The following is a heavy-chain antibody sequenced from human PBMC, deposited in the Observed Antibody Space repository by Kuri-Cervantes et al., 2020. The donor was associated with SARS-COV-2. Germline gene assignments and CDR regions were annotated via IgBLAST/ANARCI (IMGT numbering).Heavy chain of an antibody. V-gene: IGHV1-58*01. CDR1: GFTFTSSA. Sequence: YVKVTCKASGFTFTSSAVQWVRQARGQRLEWIGWIVVGSGNTNYAQKSQERVTITRDMSTSTAYMALSSLRSEDTAVYYCAASLLYRIYYYYGMDVWGQGTTVTVSS. CDR2: IVVGSGNT. CDR3: AASLLYRIYYYYGMDV. D-gene: IGHD1-26*01. J-gene: IGHJ6*02.